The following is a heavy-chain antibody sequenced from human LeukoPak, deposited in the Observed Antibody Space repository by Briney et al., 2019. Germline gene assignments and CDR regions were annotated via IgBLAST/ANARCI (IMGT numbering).Heavy chain of an antibody. D-gene: IGHD2-21*02. CDR2: ISVYNGNT. V-gene: IGHV1-18*01. J-gene: IGHJ4*02. Sequence: ASVKVSCKASGYTFTSYGISWVRQAPGQGLEWMGWISVYNGNTNYAQKLQGRVTMTTDTSTSTAYMELRSLRSDDTAVYYCAREQYCGGDCSFDYWGQGTLVTVSS. CDR1: GYTFTSYG. CDR3: AREQYCGGDCSFDY.